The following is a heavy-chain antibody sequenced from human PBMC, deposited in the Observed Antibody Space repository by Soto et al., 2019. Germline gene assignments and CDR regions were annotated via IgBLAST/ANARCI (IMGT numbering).Heavy chain of an antibody. D-gene: IGHD4-17*01. CDR1: GGCISTYY. J-gene: IGHJ5*02. V-gene: IGHV4-59*01. Sequence: SETLSLTCTVSGGCISTYYWNWIRQPPGKGLEWIGYIYYGGSANYSPSLKSRVTISVDTSKNQFSLKLSSVTAADTAVYYCARLVPYGDYVFDWFDPWGQGTLVTVSS. CDR2: IYYGGSA. CDR3: ARLVPYGDYVFDWFDP.